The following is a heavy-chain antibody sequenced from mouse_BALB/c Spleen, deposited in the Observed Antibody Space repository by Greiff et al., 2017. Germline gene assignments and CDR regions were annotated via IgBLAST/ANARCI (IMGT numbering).Heavy chain of an antibody. CDR3: TRLLLDAMDY. Sequence: QVQLQQPGAELVRPGASVKLSCKASGYTFTSYWINWVKQRPGQGLEWIGNIYPSDSYTNYNQKFKDKATLTVDKSSSTAYMQLSSPTSEDSAVYYCTRLLLDAMDYWGQGTSVTVSS. J-gene: IGHJ4*01. V-gene: IGHV1-69*02. CDR2: IYPSDSYT. D-gene: IGHD1-1*01. CDR1: GYTFTSYW.